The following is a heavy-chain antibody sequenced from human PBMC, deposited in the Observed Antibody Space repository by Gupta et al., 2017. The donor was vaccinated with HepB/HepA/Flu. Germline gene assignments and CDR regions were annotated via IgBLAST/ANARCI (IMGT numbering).Heavy chain of an antibody. CDR1: GFTFSSFW. D-gene: IGHD5-18*01. CDR2: INTDGSRT. CDR3: VRGHSYGFDY. Sequence: VQLVLSGCGLVQPGVSLTLCCVASGFTFSSFWMNWVRQAPGKGLVWVSHINTDGSRTTYADSVKGRFTISRDNAKNTLYLQMNSLRAEDTAVYYCVRGHSYGFDYWGQRTLVTVSS. J-gene: IGHJ4*02. V-gene: IGHV3-74*01.